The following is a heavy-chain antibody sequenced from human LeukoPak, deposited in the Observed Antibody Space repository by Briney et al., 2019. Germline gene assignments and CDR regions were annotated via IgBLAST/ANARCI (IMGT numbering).Heavy chain of an antibody. CDR2: IYYSGST. CDR3: ARDGLGPYGSYFDY. J-gene: IGHJ4*02. D-gene: IGHD3-16*01. Sequence: SETLSLTCTVSGGSVSSGSYYWSWIRQPPGKGLEWIGYIYYSGSTNYNPSLKSRVTISVDTSKNQFSLKLSSVTAADTAVYYCARDGLGPYGSYFDYWGQGTLVTVSS. CDR1: GGSVSSGSYY. V-gene: IGHV4-61*01.